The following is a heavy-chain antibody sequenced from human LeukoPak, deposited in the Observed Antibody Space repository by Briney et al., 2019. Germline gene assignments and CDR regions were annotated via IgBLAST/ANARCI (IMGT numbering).Heavy chain of an antibody. Sequence: ASVKVSCKASGYTFTDYYMHWVRQTPGPGLDRMGWINPNSGGTDYAQKFQGRVTMIRDTSISTAYMELSRLTSDETAVYYCARGRYCSETSCSDFDSWGQGTLVTVSS. CDR3: ARGRYCSETSCSDFDS. J-gene: IGHJ4*02. D-gene: IGHD2-2*01. CDR2: INPNSGGT. CDR1: GYTFTDYY. V-gene: IGHV1-2*02.